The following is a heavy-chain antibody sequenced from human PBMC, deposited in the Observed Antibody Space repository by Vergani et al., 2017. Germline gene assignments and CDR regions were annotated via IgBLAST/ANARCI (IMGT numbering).Heavy chain of an antibody. D-gene: IGHD2-2*01. CDR3: ARGGGRYCSSTSCYYYYYYMDV. CDR1: GYTFTSYD. J-gene: IGHJ6*03. Sequence: QVQLVQSGAEVKKPGASVKVSCKASGYTFTSYDINWVRQATGXGLEWMGWMNPNSGNTGYAQKFQGRVTMTRNTSISTAYMELSSLRSEDTAVYYCARGGGRYCSSTSCYYYYYYMDVWGKGTTVTVSS. V-gene: IGHV1-8*01. CDR2: MNPNSGNT.